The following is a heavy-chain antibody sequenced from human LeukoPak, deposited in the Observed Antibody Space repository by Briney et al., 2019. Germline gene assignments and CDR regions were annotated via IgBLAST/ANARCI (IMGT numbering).Heavy chain of an antibody. Sequence: SQTLSLTCTVAGGSISSGDYYWSWIRQPPGKGLKRTGHNYYSGSTYYNPSLKSRVTISVDTSKNQFSLKLSSVTAADTAVYYCARVPPIAGYSSSWYLGAFDIWGQGTMVTVSS. V-gene: IGHV4-30-4*01. D-gene: IGHD6-13*01. J-gene: IGHJ3*02. CDR1: GGSISSGDYY. CDR3: ARVPPIAGYSSSWYLGAFDI. CDR2: NYYSGST.